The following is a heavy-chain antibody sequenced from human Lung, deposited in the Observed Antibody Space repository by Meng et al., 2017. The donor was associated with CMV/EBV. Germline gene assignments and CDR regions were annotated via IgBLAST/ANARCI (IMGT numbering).Heavy chain of an antibody. CDR3: ANLGRTIRDY. CDR1: GFTFSSHA. J-gene: IGHJ4*02. Sequence: ESXKISCAASGFTFSSHALSWVRQAPGKGLEWVSSISTSGGDTYHADSVKGRFTISRDNSKKTLYLQMNSLRAEDTAVYYCANLGRTIRDYWGQGTLVNVSS. CDR2: ISTSGGDT. V-gene: IGHV3-23*01. D-gene: IGHD4/OR15-4a*01.